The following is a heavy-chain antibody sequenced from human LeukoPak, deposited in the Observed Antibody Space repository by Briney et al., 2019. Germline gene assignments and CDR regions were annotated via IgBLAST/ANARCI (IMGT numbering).Heavy chain of an antibody. D-gene: IGHD6-13*01. V-gene: IGHV3-23*01. Sequence: GGSLRLSCAASGFTFSSYAMSWVRQTPEKGLEWVATISGSGGGTYYADSVKGRFIISRDDSENTLYLQMNSLRAEDTAVYYCARVGITGYSSSENYFDYWGQGTLVTVSS. CDR3: ARVGITGYSSSENYFDY. J-gene: IGHJ4*02. CDR1: GFTFSSYA. CDR2: ISGSGGGT.